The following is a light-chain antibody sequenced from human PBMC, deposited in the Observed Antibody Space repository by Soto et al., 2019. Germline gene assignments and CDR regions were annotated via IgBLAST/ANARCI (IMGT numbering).Light chain of an antibody. V-gene: IGKV1-12*01. CDR1: QGISNW. Sequence: DLQMTQSPSFVSASVGDRVTITCRASQGISNWLAWYQQKPGKAPKLLIYATSNLQGGVPSRFSGSGSGTDFTLTIGSLQPEDSATYYSQQSSSFPLTFGPGTKVDIK. J-gene: IGKJ3*01. CDR2: ATS. CDR3: QQSSSFPLT.